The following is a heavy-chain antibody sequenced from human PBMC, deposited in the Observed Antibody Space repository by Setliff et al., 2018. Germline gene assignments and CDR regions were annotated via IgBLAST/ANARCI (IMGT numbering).Heavy chain of an antibody. CDR2: IKQDGTGM. Sequence: GGSLRLSCAASGFTFSSYWMNWVRQAPGKGLEWVANIKQDGTGMYYLDSVKGRFTISRDNEKNSLFLLMNSLRAEDTAVYYCASLGSYPTRADYWGQGTLVTVSS. D-gene: IGHD1-26*01. CDR3: ASLGSYPTRADY. V-gene: IGHV3-7*03. J-gene: IGHJ4*02. CDR1: GFTFSSYW.